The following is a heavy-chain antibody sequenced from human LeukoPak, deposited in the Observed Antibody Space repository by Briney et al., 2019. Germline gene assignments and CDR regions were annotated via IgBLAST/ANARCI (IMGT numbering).Heavy chain of an antibody. CDR3: ARHVWLQPFDY. CDR2: IYYSGGT. Sequence: PSETLSLTCSVSGGSMNSYYWSWIRQSPGKGLEWIGYIYYSGGTKYNPSLKSRVTISVDTSKNQFSLKLSSVTAADTAVYYCARHVWLQPFDYWGQGTLVTVSS. J-gene: IGHJ4*02. V-gene: IGHV4-59*08. D-gene: IGHD5-18*01. CDR1: GGSMNSYY.